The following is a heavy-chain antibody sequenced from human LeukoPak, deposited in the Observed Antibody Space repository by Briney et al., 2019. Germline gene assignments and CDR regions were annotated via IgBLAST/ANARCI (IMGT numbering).Heavy chain of an antibody. CDR2: ISHDGSNK. CDR3: AKSYSGYDWAGSYYYYYMDV. D-gene: IGHD5-12*01. CDR1: GFTFSSYG. Sequence: GGSLRLSCAASGFTFSSYGMHWVRQAPGKGLEWVAVISHDGSNKYYADSVKGRFTISRDNSKNTLYLQMNSLRAEDTAVYYCAKSYSGYDWAGSYYYYYMDVWGKGTTVTVSS. V-gene: IGHV3-30*18. J-gene: IGHJ6*03.